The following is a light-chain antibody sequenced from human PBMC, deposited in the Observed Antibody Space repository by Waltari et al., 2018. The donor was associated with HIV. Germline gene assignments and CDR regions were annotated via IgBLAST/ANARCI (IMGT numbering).Light chain of an antibody. CDR1: RSLLYNSNNKTY. CDR3: QQYFNAPIT. Sequence: DIVMTQSPDSLALSLGERATINCKSSRSLLYNSNNKTYLAWYQQKPGQPPQLLIYWASTREFGVPDRFSGSGSGTNFTLTISSLQTEDVAVYYCQQYFNAPITFGGGTRVEI. V-gene: IGKV4-1*01. J-gene: IGKJ4*01. CDR2: WAS.